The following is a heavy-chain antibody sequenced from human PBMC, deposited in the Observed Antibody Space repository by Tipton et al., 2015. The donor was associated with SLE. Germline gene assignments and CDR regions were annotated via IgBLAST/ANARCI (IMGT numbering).Heavy chain of an antibody. Sequence: TLSLTCTVSGDSITDSDYYWSWIRQTPGKGLEWIGEINPGGSGNYNPSLKSRVSISADTSKNQLFLEMTSVTAADTAIYYCARPFKNYWGQGTLVTVSS. CDR2: INPGGSG. CDR3: ARPFKNY. CDR1: GDSITDSDYY. D-gene: IGHD2/OR15-2a*01. J-gene: IGHJ4*02. V-gene: IGHV4-39*07.